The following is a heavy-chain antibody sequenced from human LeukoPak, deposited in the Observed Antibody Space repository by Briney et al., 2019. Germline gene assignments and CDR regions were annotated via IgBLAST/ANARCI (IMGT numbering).Heavy chain of an antibody. CDR2: IYYSGST. D-gene: IGHD1-7*01. V-gene: IGHV4-31*02. J-gene: IGHJ4*02. CDR1: GGSISSGGYY. CDR3: AREGRYNWNYNDY. Sequence: PSQTLSLTWTVSGGSISSGGYYWSWIRQHPGKGLEWIGYIYYSGSTYYNPSLKSRVTISVDTSKNQFSLKLSSVTAADTAVYYCAREGRYNWNYNDYWGQGTLVTVSS.